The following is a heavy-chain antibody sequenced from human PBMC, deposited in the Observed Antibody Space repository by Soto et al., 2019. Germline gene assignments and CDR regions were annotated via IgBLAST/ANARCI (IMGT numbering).Heavy chain of an antibody. CDR1: GFTFSRYA. J-gene: IGHJ4*02. CDR2: ISGSGGST. V-gene: IGHV3-23*01. D-gene: IGHD5-12*01. CDR3: AKDPGGIVATNFDY. Sequence: EVQLLESGGGLVQPGGSLRLSCAASGFTFSRYAMSWVRQAPGKGLEWVSAISGSGGSTYYADSVKGRFTISRDNSKNTLYLQMNSVRAEDTAVYYCAKDPGGIVATNFDYWGQGTLVTVSS.